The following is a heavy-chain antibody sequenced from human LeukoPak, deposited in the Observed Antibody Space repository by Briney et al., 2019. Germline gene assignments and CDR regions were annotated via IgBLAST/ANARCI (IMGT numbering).Heavy chain of an antibody. J-gene: IGHJ4*02. CDR1: GFTFSSCA. V-gene: IGHV3-23*01. Sequence: GSLRLSCAASGFTFSSCAMSWVRQAPGKGLEWVSAISLTDDATYYADSVKGRFTISRDNSKNTLYLQMNSLRVDDTAVYYCATSMGGGNIDYWGQGTLVTVSS. CDR2: ISLTDDAT. CDR3: ATSMGGGNIDY. D-gene: IGHD3-16*01.